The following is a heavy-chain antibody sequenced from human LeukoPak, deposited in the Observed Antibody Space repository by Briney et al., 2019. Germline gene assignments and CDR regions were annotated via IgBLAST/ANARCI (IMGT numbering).Heavy chain of an antibody. CDR3: ARDIYSSGWFDY. CDR2: IYYSGST. D-gene: IGHD6-19*01. J-gene: IGHJ4*02. V-gene: IGHV4-59*11. Sequence: SETLSLTCTVSGGSISSHYWSWIRQPPGKGLEGSGYIYYSGSTNYNPSLKSRVTISVDTSKNQFSLKLSSVTAADTAVYYCARDIYSSGWFDYWGQGTLVTVSS. CDR1: GGSISSHY.